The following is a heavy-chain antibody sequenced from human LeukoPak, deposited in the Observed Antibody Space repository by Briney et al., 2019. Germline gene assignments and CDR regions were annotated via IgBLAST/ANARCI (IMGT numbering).Heavy chain of an antibody. J-gene: IGHJ4*02. CDR1: GGPISSYY. Sequence: PSETPSLTCTVSGGPISSYYWSWIRQPAGKGLEWIGRIYTSGSTNYNPSLKSRVTMSVDTSKNQFSLKLSSVTAADTAVYYCASGGYSYGYDEFDYWGQGTLVTVSS. CDR3: ASGGYSYGYDEFDY. D-gene: IGHD5-18*01. CDR2: IYTSGST. V-gene: IGHV4-4*07.